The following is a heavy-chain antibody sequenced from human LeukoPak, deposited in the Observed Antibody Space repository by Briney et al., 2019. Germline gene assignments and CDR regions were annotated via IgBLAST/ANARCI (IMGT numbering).Heavy chain of an antibody. D-gene: IGHD4-11*01. J-gene: IGHJ6*03. CDR3: ARVYSKLGYYYYMDV. V-gene: IGHV4-61*02. Sequence: SETLSLTCTVSGGSISSGSYYWSWIRQPAGKGLEWIGRIYTSGSTNYNPSLKSRVTISVDTSKNQFSLKLSSVTAADTAVYYCARVYSKLGYYYYMDVWGKGTTVTVSS. CDR1: GGSISSGSYY. CDR2: IYTSGST.